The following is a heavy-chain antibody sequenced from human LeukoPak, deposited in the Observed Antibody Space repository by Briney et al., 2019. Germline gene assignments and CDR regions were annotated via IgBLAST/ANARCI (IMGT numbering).Heavy chain of an antibody. D-gene: IGHD4-17*01. CDR3: PRRNFRGDYSYYFDY. CDR2: IYYSGST. Sequence: SETLSLTCTVSGGSISSSSYYWGWIRQPPGKGLEWIGSIYYSGSTYYNPSLKSRVTISVDTSKNQFSLKLSSVTAADTAVYYCPRRNFRGDYSYYFDYWGQGTLVTVSS. V-gene: IGHV4-39*01. J-gene: IGHJ4*02. CDR1: GGSISSSSYY.